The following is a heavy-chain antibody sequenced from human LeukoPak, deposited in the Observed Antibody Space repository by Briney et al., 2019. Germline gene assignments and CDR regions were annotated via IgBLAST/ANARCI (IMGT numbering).Heavy chain of an antibody. D-gene: IGHD6-19*01. V-gene: IGHV3-74*01. CDR1: GFTFSSYW. CDR2: INSGGSST. J-gene: IGHJ4*02. CDR3: ARDDTAVAGTELDY. Sequence: GGSLRLSCAASGFTFSSYWMHWVRQAQGKGLVWVSRINSGGSSTSYADSVKGRFTISRDAAKNSLYLQMNSLRDEDTAVYYCARDDTAVAGTELDYWGQGTLVTVSS.